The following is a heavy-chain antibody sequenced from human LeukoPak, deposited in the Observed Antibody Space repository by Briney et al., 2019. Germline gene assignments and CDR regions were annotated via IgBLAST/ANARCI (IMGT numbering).Heavy chain of an antibody. Sequence: SETLSLTCAVYGGSFSGYYWSWIRQPPGKGLEWIGEINHSGSTNYNPSLKSRVTISVDTSKNQFSLKLSSVTAADTAVYYCARVAVYYYDSSGTGYFDYWGQGTLVTVSS. CDR3: ARVAVYYYDSSGTGYFDY. CDR1: GGSFSGYY. CDR2: INHSGST. J-gene: IGHJ4*02. D-gene: IGHD3-22*01. V-gene: IGHV4-34*01.